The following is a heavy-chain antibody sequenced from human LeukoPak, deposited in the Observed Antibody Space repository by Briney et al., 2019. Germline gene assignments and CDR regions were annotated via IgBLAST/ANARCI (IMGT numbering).Heavy chain of an antibody. V-gene: IGHV3-7*01. CDR1: GFTFSSYW. CDR3: ASSLWFGEFFDY. Sequence: PGGFLRLSCAASGFTFSSYWMSWVRQAPGKGLEWVANIKQDGTEKYYVDSVKGRFTISRDNAKNSLYLQMNSLRAEDTAVYYCASSLWFGEFFDYWGQGTLVTVSS. CDR2: IKQDGTEK. J-gene: IGHJ4*02. D-gene: IGHD3-10*01.